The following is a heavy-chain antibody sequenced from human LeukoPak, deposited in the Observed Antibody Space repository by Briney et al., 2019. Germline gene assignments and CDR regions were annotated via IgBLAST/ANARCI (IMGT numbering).Heavy chain of an antibody. D-gene: IGHD1-14*01. CDR2: IYYSGST. Sequence: SETLSLTCTVSGGSISSSSYYWGWIRQPPGKGLEWIGSIYYSGSTYYNPSLKSRVTISVDTSKNQFSLKLSSVTAADTAVYYCARLSGSTGPRERGIYYYYGFDVWGQGTTVTVS. J-gene: IGHJ6*02. CDR1: GGSISSSSYY. V-gene: IGHV4-39*01. CDR3: ARLSGSTGPRERGIYYYYGFDV.